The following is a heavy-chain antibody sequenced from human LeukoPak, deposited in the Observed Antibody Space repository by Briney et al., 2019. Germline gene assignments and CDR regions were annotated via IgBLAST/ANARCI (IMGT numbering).Heavy chain of an antibody. CDR1: GYTFTGYY. Sequence: ALVKVSCKASGYTFTGYYMHWVRQAPAQGLEWMGWINPNSGGTNYAQKFQGRVTMTRDTSMSTAYMELSRLRSDDTAVYYCARGTGEGYSYGRYYFDYWGQGTLVTVSS. J-gene: IGHJ4*02. D-gene: IGHD5-18*01. CDR2: INPNSGGT. CDR3: ARGTGEGYSYGRYYFDY. V-gene: IGHV1-2*02.